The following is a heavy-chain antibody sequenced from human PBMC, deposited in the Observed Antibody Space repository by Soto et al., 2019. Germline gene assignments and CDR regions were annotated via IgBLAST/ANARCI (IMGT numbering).Heavy chain of an antibody. Sequence: ASVKVSCKVSGYTLTELSMHWVRQAPGKGLEWMGGFDPEDGETIYAQKFQGRVTMTEDTSTDTAYMELSSLRSEDTAVYYCAKSGQLPAAIFYYYGMDVWGQGTTVTSP. CDR2: FDPEDGET. D-gene: IGHD2-2*01. CDR3: AKSGQLPAAIFYYYGMDV. CDR1: GYTLTELS. V-gene: IGHV1-24*01. J-gene: IGHJ6*02.